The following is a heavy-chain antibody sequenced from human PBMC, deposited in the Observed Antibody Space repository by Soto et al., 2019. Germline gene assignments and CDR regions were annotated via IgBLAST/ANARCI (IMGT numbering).Heavy chain of an antibody. J-gene: IGHJ6*02. D-gene: IGHD2-8*01. V-gene: IGHV1-18*01. CDR2: ISASNGNT. CDR1: GYTFTSYG. Sequence: QVQLVQSGAEVKNSGASVKVSCKASGYTFTSYGFSWVRQAPGQGLEWMGWISASNGNTNYAQELQGRVTMTTATSTGTSYMELRSLRYDGPVLYYGARESVRYCRDGVCSQCYYYFAMDFWGQGTTVTVS. CDR3: ARESVRYCRDGVCSQCYYYFAMDF.